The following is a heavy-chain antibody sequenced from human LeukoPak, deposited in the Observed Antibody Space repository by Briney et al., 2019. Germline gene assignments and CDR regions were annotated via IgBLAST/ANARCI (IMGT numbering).Heavy chain of an antibody. V-gene: IGHV4-31*03. CDR3: ARDDYGDPTYYYGMDV. CDR1: GGSISSGGYY. CDR2: IYYSGST. Sequence: ASQTLSLTCTVSGGSISSGGYYWSWIRQHPGKGLEWIGYIYYSGSTNYNPSLKSRVTISVDTSKNQFSLKLSSVTAADTAVYYCARDDYGDPTYYYGMDVWGQGTTVTVSS. D-gene: IGHD4-17*01. J-gene: IGHJ6*02.